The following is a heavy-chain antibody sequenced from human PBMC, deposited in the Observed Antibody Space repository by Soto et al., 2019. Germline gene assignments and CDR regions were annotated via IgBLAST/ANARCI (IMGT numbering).Heavy chain of an antibody. D-gene: IGHD6-6*01. J-gene: IGHJ6*02. V-gene: IGHV1-69*02. CDR2: IIPILGIA. Sequence: QVQLVQSGAEVKKPGSSVKVSCKASGGTFSSYTISWVRQAPGQGLEWMGRIIPILGIANYAQKFQGRVKITAEKSKRTAYMELSSLRSEDTGVYYWARWTEYSIADPALRGMDVWGQGTTVTVSS. CDR3: ARWTEYSIADPALRGMDV. CDR1: GGTFSSYT.